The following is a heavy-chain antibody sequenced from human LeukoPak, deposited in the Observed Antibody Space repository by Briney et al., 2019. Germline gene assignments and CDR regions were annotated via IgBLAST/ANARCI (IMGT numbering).Heavy chain of an antibody. D-gene: IGHD4-23*01. J-gene: IGHJ4*02. CDR2: ITSSGSTK. CDR1: GFTFSNYE. Sequence: QPGGSLRLSCAASGFTFSNYEMNWVRQAPGKGLEWVSYITSSGSTKKYADSVKGRFTISRDNAKNSLFLQMNSLRVEDTAVYYCARDRGYSTFDYWGQGTLVTVSS. CDR3: ARDRGYSTFDY. V-gene: IGHV3-48*03.